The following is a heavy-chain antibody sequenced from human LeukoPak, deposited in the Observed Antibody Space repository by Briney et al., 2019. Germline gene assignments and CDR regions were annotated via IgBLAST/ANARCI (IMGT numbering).Heavy chain of an antibody. CDR2: IYTSGST. CDR3: GTGSYGSGSYYNGFDY. CDR1: GGSISSGSYY. V-gene: IGHV4-61*02. Sequence: SETLSLTCTVSGGSISSGSYYWSWIRQPAGKGLEWIGRIYTSGSTNYNPSLKSRVTISVDTSKNQFSLKLSSVTAADTAVYYCGTGSYGSGSYYNGFDYWGQGTLVTVSS. D-gene: IGHD3-10*01. J-gene: IGHJ4*02.